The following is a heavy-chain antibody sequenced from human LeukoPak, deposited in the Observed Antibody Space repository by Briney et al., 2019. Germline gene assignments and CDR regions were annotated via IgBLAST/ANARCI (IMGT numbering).Heavy chain of an antibody. D-gene: IGHD6-13*01. CDR2: IYPGDSDT. CDR1: GYSFTSYW. CDR3: ARQEGIAAAPFDY. V-gene: IGHV5-51*01. Sequence: GESLKVSCKGSGYSFTSYWIGWVRQMPGKGPEWMGIIYPGDSDTRYSPSFQGQVTISADKSISTAYLQWSSLKASDTAMYYCARQEGIAAAPFDYWGQGTLVTVSS. J-gene: IGHJ4*02.